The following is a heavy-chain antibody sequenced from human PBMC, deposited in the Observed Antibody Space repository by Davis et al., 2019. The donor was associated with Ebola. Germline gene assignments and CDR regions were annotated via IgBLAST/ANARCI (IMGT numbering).Heavy chain of an antibody. CDR3: ARGDLRRYGDNYYYGMDV. Sequence: SVKVSCKASGGTFSSYAISWVRQAPGQGLEWMGGIIPIFGTANYAQKFQGRVTITADESTSTAYMELSSLRSEDTAVYYCARGDLRRYGDNYYYGMDVWGQGTTVTVSS. D-gene: IGHD4-17*01. V-gene: IGHV1-69*13. CDR1: GGTFSSYA. J-gene: IGHJ6*02. CDR2: IIPIFGTA.